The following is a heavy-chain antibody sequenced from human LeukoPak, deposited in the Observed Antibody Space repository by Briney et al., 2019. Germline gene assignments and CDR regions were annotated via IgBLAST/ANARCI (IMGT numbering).Heavy chain of an antibody. J-gene: IGHJ4*02. CDR1: GYTFSSYD. D-gene: IGHD2-2*01. V-gene: IGHV1-8*01. CDR2: MNPNSGNT. CDR3: ARAIRNQLLSDY. Sequence: ASVKVSCNTSGYTFSSYDVIWVRLAPGQGLEWMGWMNPNSGNTGYAQKFQGRVTMTGDTSISTAYMELSSLISDDTAVYYCARAIRNQLLSDYWGQGTLVTVSS.